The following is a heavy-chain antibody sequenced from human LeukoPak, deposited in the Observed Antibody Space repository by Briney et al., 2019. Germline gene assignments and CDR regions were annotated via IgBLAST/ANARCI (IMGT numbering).Heavy chain of an antibody. CDR2: ISSSSNFI. J-gene: IGHJ4*02. Sequence: GGSLRLSCAASGFTFSSYSVNWVRQAPGRGLEWVSSISSSSNFIYYADSVKGRFTISRDNAKNSLYLQMNSLRAEDTAVYYCARELGYSYFDYWGQGTLVTVSS. D-gene: IGHD5-18*01. CDR1: GFTFSSYS. V-gene: IGHV3-21*01. CDR3: ARELGYSYFDY.